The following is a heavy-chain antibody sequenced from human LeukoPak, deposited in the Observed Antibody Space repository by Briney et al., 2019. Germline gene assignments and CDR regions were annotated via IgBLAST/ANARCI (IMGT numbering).Heavy chain of an antibody. Sequence: PSETLSLTCTVSDYSISSGYGYYWGWIRQPPGKGLEWIGNIYHSGITYYNHFNSSLKSRVTISIDTSKNQFSLRLTSVTAADTAVYYCARDYYYYYYMDVWGKGTTVTISS. CDR3: ARDYYYYYYMDV. J-gene: IGHJ6*03. CDR1: DYSISSGYGYY. V-gene: IGHV4-38-2*02. CDR2: IYHSGIT.